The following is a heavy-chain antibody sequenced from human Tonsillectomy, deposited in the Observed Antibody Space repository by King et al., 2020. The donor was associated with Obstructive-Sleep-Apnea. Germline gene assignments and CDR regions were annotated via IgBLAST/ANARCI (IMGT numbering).Heavy chain of an antibody. CDR2: IYHRGST. J-gene: IGHJ4*02. Sequence: VQLQESGPGLVKPSQTLSLTCTVSGGSINSGDYYWTWIRQPPGKGLEWIGFIYHRGSTYFNPSPRSRVTVSIEPSRNQFSLNLNSVTAADTAVYFCARWRGGSGNIDYWGQGILVTVSS. D-gene: IGHD3-10*01. V-gene: IGHV4-30-4*01. CDR3: ARWRGGSGNIDY. CDR1: GGSINSGDYY.